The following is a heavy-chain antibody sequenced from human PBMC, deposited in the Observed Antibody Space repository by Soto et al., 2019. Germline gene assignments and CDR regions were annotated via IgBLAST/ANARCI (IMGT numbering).Heavy chain of an antibody. J-gene: IGHJ4*02. Sequence: EVQLAESGGGLVQPGGSLRLSCAASGFTFSTYWLHWVRQAPGKGLVWVSGVNSDESTTMYADSVRGRFTISRDNAKNTLYLQMDSLRAEDTAVYYCAGGAGGHKPFDIWGQGTLVTVSA. D-gene: IGHD2-15*01. CDR3: AGGAGGHKPFDI. CDR2: VNSDESTT. CDR1: GFTFSTYW. V-gene: IGHV3-74*03.